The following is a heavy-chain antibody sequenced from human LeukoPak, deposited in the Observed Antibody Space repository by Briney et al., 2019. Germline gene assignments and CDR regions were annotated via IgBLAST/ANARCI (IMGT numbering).Heavy chain of an antibody. CDR1: GDSVSSGSHY. CDR2: ICYSGIT. J-gene: IGHJ4*02. D-gene: IGHD3-22*01. CDR3: ARRASMIVGENSSDY. Sequence: RASETLSLTCTVSGDSVSSGSHYWSWIRQPPGKRLEWIGNICYSGITDYNPSLTSRVTLSVDTSKNQFSLKLSSVTAADTAIYYCARRASMIVGENSSDYWGQGTLVTVSS. V-gene: IGHV4-61*01.